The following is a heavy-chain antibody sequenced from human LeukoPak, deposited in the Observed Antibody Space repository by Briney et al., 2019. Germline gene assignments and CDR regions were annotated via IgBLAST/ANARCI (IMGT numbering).Heavy chain of an antibody. V-gene: IGHV3-11*01. D-gene: IGHD2-2*01. Sequence: GGSLRLSCAASGFTFSDYYMSWIRQAPGKGLEWVSYISSSGSTIYYADSVKGRFTISRDNAKNSLYLQMNSLRAEDTAVYYCARHGRCSSTSCYTYDFDYWGQGTLVTVSS. J-gene: IGHJ4*02. CDR2: ISSSGSTI. CDR1: GFTFSDYY. CDR3: ARHGRCSSTSCYTYDFDY.